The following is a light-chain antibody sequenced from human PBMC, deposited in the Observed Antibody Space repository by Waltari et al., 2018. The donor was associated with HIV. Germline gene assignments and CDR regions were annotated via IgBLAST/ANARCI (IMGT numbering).Light chain of an antibody. J-gene: IGKJ4*01. CDR2: AAS. CDR3: QQRINWPLT. V-gene: IGKV3-11*01. Sequence: EIVLTQSPVTLSLSSGETAALSCTASQSVGYFLAWYQQKPGQAPRLLIYAASKRASGTPDRFSGSGSRTNFTLTISALEPEDFVVYYCQQRINWPLTFGGGTRVEIK. CDR1: QSVGYF.